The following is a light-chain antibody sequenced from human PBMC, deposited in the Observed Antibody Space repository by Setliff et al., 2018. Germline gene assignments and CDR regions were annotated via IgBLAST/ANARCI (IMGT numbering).Light chain of an antibody. CDR2: SNN. CDR3: QSYDSSLSALYV. J-gene: IGLJ1*01. CDR1: SSNIGTNT. Sequence: QSVLTQPPSASGAPGQRATISCSGGSSNIGTNTVNWYQQLPGTAPKLLMHSNNQRPSGVPDRFSGSKSGTSASLAISGLQSEDEADYYCQSYDSSLSALYVFGTGTKVTVL. V-gene: IGLV1-44*01.